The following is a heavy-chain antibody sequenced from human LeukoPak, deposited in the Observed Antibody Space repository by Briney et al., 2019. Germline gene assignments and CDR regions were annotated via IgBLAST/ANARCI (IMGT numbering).Heavy chain of an antibody. D-gene: IGHD4/OR15-4a*01. CDR1: GGSISTGGYY. CDR3: ARATDYGDSYYFDH. CDR2: IYYRGST. V-gene: IGHV4-31*03. J-gene: IGHJ4*02. Sequence: SETLSLTCTVSGGSISTGGYYWSWIRQHPGKGLEYIVYIYYRGSTYYSPSLKSRLTISLDTPNNQFSLKLRSVTAADTAVYYCARATDYGDSYYFDHWGQGTPVTVSS.